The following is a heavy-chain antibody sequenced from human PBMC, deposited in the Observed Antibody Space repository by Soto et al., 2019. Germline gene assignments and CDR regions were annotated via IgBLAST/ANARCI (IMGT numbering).Heavy chain of an antibody. CDR3: ARDAPFWSGYYFYYYYYGMDV. D-gene: IGHD3-3*01. CDR2: ISAYNGNT. V-gene: IGHV1-18*01. J-gene: IGHJ6*02. Sequence: QVQLVQSGAEVKKPGASVKVSCKASGYTFTSYGISCVRQAPGQGLEWMGWISAYNGNTNYAHKLQGRVTMTTDTSTSTAYRELRSLRSDDTAVYYCARDAPFWSGYYFYYYYYGMDVWGQGTTVTVSS. CDR1: GYTFTSYG.